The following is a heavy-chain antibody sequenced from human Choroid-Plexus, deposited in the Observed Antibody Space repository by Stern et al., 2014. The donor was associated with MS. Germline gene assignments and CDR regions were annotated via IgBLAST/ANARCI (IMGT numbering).Heavy chain of an antibody. CDR3: AKDRQYLTYFFDH. CDR1: GFTFGSCA. CDR2: VSNDGSYK. V-gene: IGHV3-30*18. J-gene: IGHJ5*02. Sequence: VQLEESGGGVVQPGRPLRLSCVASGFTFGSCAMHWVRQAPGKGLAWVGGVSNDGSYKYYADSVKGRFTISRDNSQNTLYMQMSSLRPEDTAVYYCAKDRQYLTYFFDHWGQGSLVTVSS. D-gene: IGHD2/OR15-2a*01.